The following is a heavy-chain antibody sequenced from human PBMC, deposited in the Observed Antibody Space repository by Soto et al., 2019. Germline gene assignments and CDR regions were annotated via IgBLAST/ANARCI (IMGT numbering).Heavy chain of an antibody. Sequence: QVQLQESGPGLVKPSQTLSLTCTVSGGSISSGDYYWSWIRQPPGKGLEWIGYIYYSGSTYYNPSLKSRVTISVDTSKNQCSLKLSSVTAADTAVYYCARGKMTTSLYYYYYYGMDVWGQGTTVTVSS. CDR2: IYYSGST. CDR1: GGSISSGDYY. J-gene: IGHJ6*02. CDR3: ARGKMTTSLYYYYYYGMDV. V-gene: IGHV4-30-4*01. D-gene: IGHD1-1*01.